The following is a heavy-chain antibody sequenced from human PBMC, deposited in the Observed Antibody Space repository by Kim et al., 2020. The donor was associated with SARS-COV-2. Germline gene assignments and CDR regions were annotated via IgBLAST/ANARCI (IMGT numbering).Heavy chain of an antibody. CDR3: ARGRGTTMVRGLYGLDV. CDR2: INHSGIT. V-gene: IGHV4-34*01. D-gene: IGHD3-10*01. CDR1: RESFSGYF. J-gene: IGHJ6*02. Sequence: SETLSLTCPVYRESFSGYFWSWIRQPPGKGLEWIGEINHSGITNYNPSLKSRVTISLDTSKNPVYLKLSAVTAADTAMYYCARGRGTTMVRGLYGLDVWGQGTKVTVSS.